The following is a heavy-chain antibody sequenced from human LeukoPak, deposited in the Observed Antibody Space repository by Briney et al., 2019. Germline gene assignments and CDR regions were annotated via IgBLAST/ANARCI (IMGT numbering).Heavy chain of an antibody. CDR3: ARLGSSWSNFDY. CDR1: GGSISSSSYY. Sequence: SETLSLTCTVSGGSISSSSYYWGWIRQPPGKGLEWNGSIYYSGSTYYNPSLKSRVTISVDTSKTQFSLKLSSVTAADTAVYYCARLGSSWSNFDYWGQGTLVTVSS. J-gene: IGHJ4*02. V-gene: IGHV4-39*01. CDR2: IYYSGST. D-gene: IGHD6-13*01.